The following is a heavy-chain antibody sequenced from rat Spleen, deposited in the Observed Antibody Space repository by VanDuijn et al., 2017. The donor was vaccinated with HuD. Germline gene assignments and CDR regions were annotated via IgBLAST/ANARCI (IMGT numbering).Heavy chain of an antibody. J-gene: IGHJ2*01. D-gene: IGHD1-9*01. CDR2: ISTGGGNT. Sequence: EVQLVESGGGLVQPGRSMKLSCAASGFTFSNYYMAWVRQAPTKGLEWVASISTGGGNTYYRDSVKDQFTISRDNAQDTLYLQKSKLGSEDTAIYYCVREDLGINYWGQGVMVTVSS. CDR1: GFTFSNYY. V-gene: IGHV5-25*01. CDR3: VREDLGINY.